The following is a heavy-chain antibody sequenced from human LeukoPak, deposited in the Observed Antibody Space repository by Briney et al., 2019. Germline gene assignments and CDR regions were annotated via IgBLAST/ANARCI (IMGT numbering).Heavy chain of an antibody. J-gene: IGHJ3*02. D-gene: IGHD5-18*01. CDR1: GGSFSGYY. V-gene: IGHV4-34*01. CDR2: INHSGST. Sequence: SETLSLTCAVYGGSFSGYYWSWIRQPPGKGLEWIGEINHSGSTNYNPSLKSRVTISVDTSKNQFSLKLSSVTAADTAVYYCASRRRGYSYGYGTSIAYDIWGQGTMVTV. CDR3: ASRRRGYSYGYGTSIAYDI.